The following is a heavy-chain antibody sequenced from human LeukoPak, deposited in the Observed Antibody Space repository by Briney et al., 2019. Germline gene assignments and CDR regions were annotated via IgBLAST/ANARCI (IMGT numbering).Heavy chain of an antibody. CDR2: INPSGGST. Sequence: ASMKVSCKASGYTFTSYYMHWVRQAPGQGLEWMGIINPSGGSTSYAQKFQGRVTMTRDTSTSTVYMELSSLRSEDTAVYYCARGDHLPWFGELPPVYDDYWGQGTLVTVSS. V-gene: IGHV1-46*01. D-gene: IGHD3-10*01. CDR3: ARGDHLPWFGELPPVYDDY. CDR1: GYTFTSYY. J-gene: IGHJ4*02.